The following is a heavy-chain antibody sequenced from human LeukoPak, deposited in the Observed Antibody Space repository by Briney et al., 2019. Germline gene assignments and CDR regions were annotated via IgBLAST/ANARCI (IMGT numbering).Heavy chain of an antibody. CDR2: INHSGST. V-gene: IGHV4-34*01. J-gene: IGHJ4*02. CDR1: GGSFSGYY. D-gene: IGHD2-2*02. CDR3: ARRRQYCSSTSCYRPLDY. Sequence: PSETLSLTCAVYGGSFSGYYWSWIRQPPGKGLEWIGEINHSGSTNYNPSLKSRVTISVDTSKNQFSLKLSSVTAADTAVYYCARRRQYCSSTSCYRPLDYWSQGTLVTVSS.